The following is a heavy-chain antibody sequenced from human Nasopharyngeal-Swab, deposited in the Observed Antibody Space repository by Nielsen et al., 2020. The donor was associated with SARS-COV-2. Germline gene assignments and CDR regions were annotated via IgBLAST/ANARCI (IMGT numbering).Heavy chain of an antibody. V-gene: IGHV4-59*01. CDR3: ARDKGGMATLDYYYYYYMDV. CDR2: IYYSGST. D-gene: IGHD5-24*01. J-gene: IGHJ6*03. CDR1: GGSISSYY. Sequence: SGTLSLTCTVSGGSISSYYWSWIRQPPGKGLEWIGYIYYSGSTNYNPSLKSRVTISVDTSKNQFSLKLSSVTAADTAVYYCARDKGGMATLDYYYYYYMDVWGKGTTVTVSS.